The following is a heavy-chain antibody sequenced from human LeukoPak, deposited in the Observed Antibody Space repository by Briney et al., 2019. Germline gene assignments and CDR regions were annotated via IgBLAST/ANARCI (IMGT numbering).Heavy chain of an antibody. CDR1: GFTFGTYG. J-gene: IGHJ4*02. CDR3: ARDLQVWAYYFDY. CDR2: ISSSSSNI. D-gene: IGHD3-16*01. Sequence: PGGSLRLSCAASGFTFGTYGMSWVRQAPGKGLEWVSYISSSSSNIYYADSVRGRFTVSRDNAKKSLYLQMNSLRAEDTAVYYCARDLQVWAYYFDYWGQGTLVTVSS. V-gene: IGHV3-48*01.